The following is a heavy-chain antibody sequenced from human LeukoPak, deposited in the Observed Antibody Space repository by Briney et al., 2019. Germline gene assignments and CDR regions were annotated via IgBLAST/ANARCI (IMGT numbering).Heavy chain of an antibody. CDR3: ARESPYSY. CDR1: GFSFRSHG. V-gene: IGHV3-23*01. CDR2: ISPRGDIT. Sequence: GGTLRLSCAASGFSFRSHGMNWVRQAPGKGLEWVSGISPRGDITYYKDSVRGRFTISRDNFKNTVSLQLNSLRAEDTAMYYCARESPYSYWGQGTLVTVSS. J-gene: IGHJ4*02. D-gene: IGHD4-11*01.